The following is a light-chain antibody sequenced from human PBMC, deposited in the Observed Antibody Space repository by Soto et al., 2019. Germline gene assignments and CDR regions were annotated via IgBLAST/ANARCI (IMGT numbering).Light chain of an antibody. CDR1: QSVSSW. CDR3: QQYNSHPLG. Sequence: DIQMTQSPSTLSASVGDRVTITCRASQSVSSWLAWYQQKPGEAPKLLIYKTSSLESGVPSRFSSSGSGTEFTLTISSLQPDDFATYCCQQYNSHPLGFGEGTKVDIK. J-gene: IGKJ4*01. CDR2: KTS. V-gene: IGKV1-5*03.